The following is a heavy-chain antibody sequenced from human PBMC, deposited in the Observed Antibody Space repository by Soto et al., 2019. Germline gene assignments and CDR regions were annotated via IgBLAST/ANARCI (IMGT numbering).Heavy chain of an antibody. CDR2: IIPIFGTA. V-gene: IGHV1-69*13. CDR3: ASQLTMVRVNWFDP. J-gene: IGHJ5*02. D-gene: IGHD3-10*01. Sequence: SVKVSCKASGGTFGSYAISWVRQAPGQGLEWMGRIIPIFGTANYAQKFQGRVTITADESTSTAYMELSSLRSEDTAVYYCASQLTMVRVNWFDPWGQGTLVTLSS. CDR1: GGTFGSYA.